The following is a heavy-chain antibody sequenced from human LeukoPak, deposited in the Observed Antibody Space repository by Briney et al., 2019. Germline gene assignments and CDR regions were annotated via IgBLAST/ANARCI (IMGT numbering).Heavy chain of an antibody. J-gene: IGHJ4*02. V-gene: IGHV4-38-2*02. CDR3: ARTYYDSSGYYYYFDY. D-gene: IGHD3-22*01. CDR2: IYHSGST. Sequence: SETLSLTCTVSGYSISSGYYWGWIRQPPGKGLEWIGSIYHSGSTYYNPSLKSRVTISVDTSKNQFSLKLSSVTAADTAVYYCARTYYDSSGYYYYFDYWGQGTLVTVSS. CDR1: GYSISSGYY.